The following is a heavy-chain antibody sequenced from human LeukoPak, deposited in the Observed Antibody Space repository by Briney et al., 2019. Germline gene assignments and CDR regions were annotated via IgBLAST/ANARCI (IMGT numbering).Heavy chain of an antibody. CDR3: ARTMWGFDY. J-gene: IGHJ4*02. Sequence: GGSLRLSCASSGFAFSSYEMNWVRQAPGKGLEWVSYISSSGSIMYYADSVKGRFTISRDNAKNSLFLQMNSLRVEDTAVYYCARTMWGFDYWGQGTLVTVSS. CDR2: ISSSGSIM. D-gene: IGHD7-27*01. CDR1: GFAFSSYE. V-gene: IGHV3-48*03.